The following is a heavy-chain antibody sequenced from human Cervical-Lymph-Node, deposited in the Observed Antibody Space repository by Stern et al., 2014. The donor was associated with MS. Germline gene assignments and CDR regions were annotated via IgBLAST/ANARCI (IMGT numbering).Heavy chain of an antibody. D-gene: IGHD3-3*01. CDR3: ARGSAYFDFWISSYGHFEY. Sequence: VQLVQSGAEVKKPGSSVKVSCKVSGDNFDTYAINWLRQAPGQGLEWVGGIIPLFQAPDYAHRLQGRVTITADGPTSTVFMELSSLRSDDTAVYYCARGSAYFDFWISSYGHFEYWGQGSLITVSS. CDR1: GDNFDTYA. J-gene: IGHJ4*02. CDR2: IIPLFQAP. V-gene: IGHV1-69*01.